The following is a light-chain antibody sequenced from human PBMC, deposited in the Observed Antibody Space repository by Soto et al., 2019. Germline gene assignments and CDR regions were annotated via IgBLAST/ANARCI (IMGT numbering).Light chain of an antibody. Sequence: EIVMTHSPATLYVSPGERATLSCRASQSVSSNLAWYQQKPGQAPRLLIYGASTRATGIPARFSGSGSGTEFTLTISSLQSEDFAVYYCQQYNNWPQTFGQGTKVDIK. CDR1: QSVSSN. V-gene: IGKV3-15*01. CDR3: QQYNNWPQT. J-gene: IGKJ1*01. CDR2: GAS.